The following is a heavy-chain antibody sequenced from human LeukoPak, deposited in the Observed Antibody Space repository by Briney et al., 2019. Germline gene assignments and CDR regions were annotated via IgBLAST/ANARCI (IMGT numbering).Heavy chain of an antibody. CDR3: ARVTGYYNPGPLDS. D-gene: IGHD3-22*01. CDR2: IYSGGST. Sequence: GGSLRLSCAVSGFTVSSNYMTWVRQAPGKGLEWVSLIYSGGSTYYADSVKGRFTISRDHSQNTLYLQMNTLGAADTAVYYCARVTGYYNPGPLDSWGQGTLVTVSS. J-gene: IGHJ4*02. CDR1: GFTVSSNY. V-gene: IGHV3-66*01.